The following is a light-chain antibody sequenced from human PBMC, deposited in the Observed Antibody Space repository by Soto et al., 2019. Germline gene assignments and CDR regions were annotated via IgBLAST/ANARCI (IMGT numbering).Light chain of an antibody. V-gene: IGKV3-15*01. CDR3: QQYNNWPPRA. CDR2: GAS. J-gene: IGKJ1*01. Sequence: EIVMTQSPATLSVSPGERATLSCRASQSVSSNLAGYQQKPGQAPRLLIYGASTRATGIPARFSGSGSGTEFTLTISSLQSEEFAVYYCQQYNNWPPRAFGQGTKVEIK. CDR1: QSVSSN.